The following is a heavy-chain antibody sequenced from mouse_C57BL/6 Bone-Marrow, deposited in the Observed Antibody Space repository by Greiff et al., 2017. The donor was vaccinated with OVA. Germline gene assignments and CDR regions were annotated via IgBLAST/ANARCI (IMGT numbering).Heavy chain of an antibody. CDR1: GFNIKDDY. D-gene: IGHD1-1*01. Sequence: EVQLQQSGAELVRPGASVKLSCTASGFNIKDDYMHWVKQRPEQGLEWIGWIDPENGDTASASKFQGKATITADTSSNTAYLQLSSLTSEDTAVYYCTTDYYGSSLRYFDVWGTGTTVTVSS. J-gene: IGHJ1*03. CDR2: IDPENGDT. CDR3: TTDYYGSSLRYFDV. V-gene: IGHV14-4*01.